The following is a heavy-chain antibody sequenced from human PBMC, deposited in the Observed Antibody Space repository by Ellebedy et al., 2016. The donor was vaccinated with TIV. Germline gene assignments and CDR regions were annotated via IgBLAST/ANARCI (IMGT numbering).Heavy chain of an antibody. CDR3: AREAWDGDYYVDY. CDR1: GFNFSSYG. V-gene: IGHV3-33*01. D-gene: IGHD4-17*01. CDR2: IWNDGSNI. Sequence: GESLKISCAASGFNFSSYGLHWVRQAPGKGLEWVAIIWNDGSNINYEDSVKGRFTISRDNSKNRLYLQMNSLRAEETAVYYCAREAWDGDYYVDYWGQGTLVTVSS. J-gene: IGHJ4*02.